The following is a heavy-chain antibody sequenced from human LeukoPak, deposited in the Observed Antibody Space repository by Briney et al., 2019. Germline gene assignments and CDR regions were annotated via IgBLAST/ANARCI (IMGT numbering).Heavy chain of an antibody. Sequence: GASVKVSCKASGGTFSSYAISWVRQAPGQGLEWMGRIIPIFGTADYAQKFQGRVTITTDESTSTAYMELSSLRSEDTAVYYCARDTAWSPFCTNGVCHSDILDYWGQGTLVTVSS. CDR3: ARDTAWSPFCTNGVCHSDILDY. D-gene: IGHD2-8*01. V-gene: IGHV1-69*05. CDR1: GGTFSSYA. J-gene: IGHJ4*02. CDR2: IIPIFGTA.